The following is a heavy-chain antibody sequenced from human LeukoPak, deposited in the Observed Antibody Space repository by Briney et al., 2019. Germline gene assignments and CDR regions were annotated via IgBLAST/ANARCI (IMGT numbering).Heavy chain of an antibody. Sequence: PGGSLRLSCTTSGFTFSSYALSWVRQAPGKGLEWVSGIRVSGSTYYPDSVTGRFTISRDNSENTLYLQMSGLRAEDTAIYYCAKDALISFRGAWSQSDSWGQGTLVTVSS. V-gene: IGHV3-23*01. CDR3: AKDALISFRGAWSQSDS. CDR2: IRVSGST. D-gene: IGHD3-16*02. CDR1: GFTFSSYA. J-gene: IGHJ4*02.